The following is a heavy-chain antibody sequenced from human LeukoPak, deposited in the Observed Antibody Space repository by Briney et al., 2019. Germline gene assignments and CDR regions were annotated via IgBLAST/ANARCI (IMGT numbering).Heavy chain of an antibody. J-gene: IGHJ4*02. CDR1: GGSFSGYY. D-gene: IGHD3-22*01. Sequence: PSETLPLTCAVYGGSFSGYYWSWIRQPPGKGPEWIGEINHSGSTNYNPSLKSRVTISVDTSKNQFSLKLSSVTAADTAVYYCASQVANFYDSSGYYSNHFDYWGQGTLVTVSS. CDR3: ASQVANFYDSSGYYSNHFDY. CDR2: INHSGST. V-gene: IGHV4-34*01.